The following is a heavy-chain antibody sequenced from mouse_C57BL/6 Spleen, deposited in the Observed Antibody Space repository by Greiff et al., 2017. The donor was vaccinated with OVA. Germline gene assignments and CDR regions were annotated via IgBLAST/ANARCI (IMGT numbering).Heavy chain of an antibody. CDR2: INPSNGGT. V-gene: IGHV1-53*01. CDR1: GYTFTSYW. CDR3: ARDTTASGGDWYFDD. D-gene: IGHD1-2*01. Sequence: VQLQQPGAELVKPGASVKLSCKASGYTFTSYWMHWVKQRPGQGLEWIGNINPSNGGTNYNETFKSKATLTVDKSSSPAYLQLSSLTSEDPAVYYWARDTTASGGDWYFDDWGKGTTVTVSS. J-gene: IGHJ1*03.